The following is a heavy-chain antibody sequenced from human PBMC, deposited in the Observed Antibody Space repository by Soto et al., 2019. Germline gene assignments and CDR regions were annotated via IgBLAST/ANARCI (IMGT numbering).Heavy chain of an antibody. CDR1: GGSISSYY. V-gene: IGHV4-59*08. J-gene: IGHJ4*02. Sequence: SETLSLTCTVSGGSISSYYWSWIRQPPGKGLEWIGYIYYSGSTNYNPSLKSRVTISVDTSKNQFSLKLSSVTAADTAVYYCARALRWLQPIDYWGQGTLVTVSS. CDR3: ARALRWLQPIDY. D-gene: IGHD5-12*01. CDR2: IYYSGST.